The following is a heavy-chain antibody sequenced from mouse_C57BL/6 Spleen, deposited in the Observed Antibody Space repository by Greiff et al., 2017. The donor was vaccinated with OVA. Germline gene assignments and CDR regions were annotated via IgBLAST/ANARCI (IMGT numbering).Heavy chain of an antibody. CDR3: ARTAFSSSSFAY. J-gene: IGHJ3*01. V-gene: IGHV1-50*01. CDR1: GYTFTSYW. Sequence: QVQLQQPGAELVKPGASVKLSCKASGYTFTSYWMQWVKQRPGQGLEWIGEIDPSDSYTNYNQKFKGKATLTGDTSSSTAYMQLSSLTSEDSAVYYCARTAFSSSSFAYWGQGTLVTVSA. D-gene: IGHD1-1*01. CDR2: IDPSDSYT.